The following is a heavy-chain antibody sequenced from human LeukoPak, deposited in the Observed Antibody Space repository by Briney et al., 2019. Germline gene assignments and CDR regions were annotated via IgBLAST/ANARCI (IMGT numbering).Heavy chain of an antibody. D-gene: IGHD2-8*01. CDR3: AREGYAIPHFDY. Sequence: PSETLSLTCTVSGGSISTYYWSWIRQPPGKGLEWIGYIYYSGSTNYNPSLKSRVTISVDTSKNQFSLKLSSVTAADTAVYYCAREGYAIPHFDYWGQGTLVTVSS. V-gene: IGHV4-59*01. CDR1: GGSISTYY. J-gene: IGHJ4*02. CDR2: IYYSGST.